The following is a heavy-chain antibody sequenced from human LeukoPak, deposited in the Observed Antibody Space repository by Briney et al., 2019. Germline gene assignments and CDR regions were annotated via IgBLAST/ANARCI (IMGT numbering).Heavy chain of an antibody. CDR2: INSDGSST. CDR1: GFTFSSYW. J-gene: IGHJ6*02. CDR3: ASPGSAYYDFWSGYSGNYYYGMDV. D-gene: IGHD3-3*01. V-gene: IGHV3-74*01. Sequence: PGGSLRLSCAASGFTFSSYWMHWVRQAPGKGLVWVSRINSDGSSTSYADSVKGRFTISRDNAKNTLYLQMNSLRAEDTAVYYCASPGSAYYDFWSGYSGNYYYGMDVWGQGTTVTVSS.